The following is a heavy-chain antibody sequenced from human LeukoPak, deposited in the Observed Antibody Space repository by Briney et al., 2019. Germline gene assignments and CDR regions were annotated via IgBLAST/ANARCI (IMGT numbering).Heavy chain of an antibody. J-gene: IGHJ5*02. CDR2: MNPNSGNT. D-gene: IGHD6-19*01. V-gene: IGHV1-8*01. Sequence: ASVKVSCEASGYTFTSYDINWVRQATGQGLEWMGWMNPNSGNTGYAQKFQGRVTMTRNTSISTAYMELSSLRSEDTAVYYCARSVEQWLVYNWFDPWGQGTLVTVSS. CDR3: ARSVEQWLVYNWFDP. CDR1: GYTFTSYD.